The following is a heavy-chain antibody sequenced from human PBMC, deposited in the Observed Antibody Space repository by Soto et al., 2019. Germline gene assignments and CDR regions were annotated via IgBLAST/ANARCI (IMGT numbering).Heavy chain of an antibody. CDR3: ARDLVGDGDLFDY. J-gene: IGHJ4*02. CDR1: GFTFSSYW. CDR2: INSDGSST. V-gene: IGHV3-74*01. Sequence: EVQLVESGGGLVQPGGSLRLSCAAPGFTFSSYWMHWVRQAPGKGLVWVSRINSDGSSTSYADSVKGRFTISRDNAKNTLYLQMSSLRAEDTAVYYCARDLVGDGDLFDYWGQGTLVTVSS. D-gene: IGHD4-17*01.